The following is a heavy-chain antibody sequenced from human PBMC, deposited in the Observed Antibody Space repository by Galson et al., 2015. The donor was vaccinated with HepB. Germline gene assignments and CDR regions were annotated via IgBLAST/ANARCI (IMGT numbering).Heavy chain of an antibody. CDR3: ATDLPNGGESYYYYYMDV. CDR1: GYTLTELS. Sequence: SVKVSCKVSGYTLTELSMHWVRQAPGKGLEWMGGFDPEDGETIYAQKFQGRVTMTEDTSTDTAYMELSSLRSEDTAVYYCATDLPNGGESYYYYYMDVWGKGTTVTVSS. D-gene: IGHD2-8*01. CDR2: FDPEDGET. V-gene: IGHV1-24*01. J-gene: IGHJ6*03.